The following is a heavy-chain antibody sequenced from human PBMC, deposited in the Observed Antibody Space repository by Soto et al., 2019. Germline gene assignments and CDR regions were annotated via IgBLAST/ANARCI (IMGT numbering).Heavy chain of an antibody. D-gene: IGHD2-15*01. CDR3: ASSIGVVVAATPEQDV. Sequence: PSETLSLTCAVYGGSFSGYYWSWIRQPPGKGLEWIGEIHHSGSTNYNPSLKSRVTISVDTSKNQFSLKLSSVTAADTAVYYCASSIGVVVAATPEQDVWGQGTTVTVSS. J-gene: IGHJ6*02. CDR1: GGSFSGYY. V-gene: IGHV4-34*01. CDR2: IHHSGST.